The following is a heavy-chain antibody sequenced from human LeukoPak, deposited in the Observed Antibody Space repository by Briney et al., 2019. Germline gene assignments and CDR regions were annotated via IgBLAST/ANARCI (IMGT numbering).Heavy chain of an antibody. D-gene: IGHD1-1*01. CDR1: GYSFTIYW. CDR2: INPDSGGT. Sequence: GESLKIYCKGSGYSFTIYWIGGVRQMPGKGLEWMGWINPDSGGTDYAQKFQGGVTMTRDTSITTAYMELSRLTSDDTAVYFCARDPRIKATGDDNWFDPWGQGTLVSVSS. J-gene: IGHJ5*02. V-gene: IGHV1-2*02. CDR3: ARDPRIKATGDDNWFDP.